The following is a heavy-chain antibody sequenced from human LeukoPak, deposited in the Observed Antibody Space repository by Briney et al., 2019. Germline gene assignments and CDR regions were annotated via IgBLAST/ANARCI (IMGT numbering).Heavy chain of an antibody. J-gene: IGHJ4*02. CDR2: IIPIFGTA. Sequence: VASVKVSCKASGGTFSSYAISWVRQAPGQGLEWMGRIIPIFGTANYAQKFQGRVTITTDESTSTAYMELSSLRSEDTAVYYCARGRRPSYSSSWYPAFDYWGQGTLVTVSS. V-gene: IGHV1-69*05. CDR1: GGTFSSYA. CDR3: ARGRRPSYSSSWYPAFDY. D-gene: IGHD6-13*01.